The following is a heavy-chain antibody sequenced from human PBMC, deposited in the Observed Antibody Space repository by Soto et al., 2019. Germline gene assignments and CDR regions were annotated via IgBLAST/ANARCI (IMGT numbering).Heavy chain of an antibody. CDR3: ARDVRRLARRSGKYYIAFDI. V-gene: IGHV4-59*01. Sequence: SETLSLTCTVSGGSIIGYYWSWIRQPPGKGLEWIGYVHSGGSTNYNPSLKSRVTISVDTSKNQFSLKVSSVTAADTAVYYCARDVRRLARRSGKYYIAFDIWGQGTVVTV. CDR2: VHSGGST. CDR1: GGSIIGYY. D-gene: IGHD1-26*01. J-gene: IGHJ3*02.